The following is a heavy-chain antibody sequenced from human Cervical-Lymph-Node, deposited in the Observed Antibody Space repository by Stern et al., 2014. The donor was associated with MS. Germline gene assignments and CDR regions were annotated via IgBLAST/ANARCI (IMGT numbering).Heavy chain of an antibody. CDR1: GGSISSGDYS. CDR3: ARIFGGNFDN. J-gene: IGHJ4*02. V-gene: IGHV4-30-2*01. CDR2: IVHTGST. Sequence: VQLVESGSGLVKPSQTLSLTCAVSGGSISSGDYSWSWIRQPPGKSLEWIGYIVHTGSTYYNPSLKSRVSISFDRSKNQFSLKLSSVTAADTAMYYCARIFGGNFDNWGQGTLVTVSS. D-gene: IGHD4-23*01.